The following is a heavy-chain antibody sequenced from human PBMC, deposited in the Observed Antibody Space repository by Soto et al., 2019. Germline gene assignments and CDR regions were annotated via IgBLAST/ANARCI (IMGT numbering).Heavy chain of an antibody. J-gene: IGHJ4*02. CDR1: GFTFSSYA. CDR2: ISGSGGST. Sequence: PGGSLRLSCAASGFTFSSYAMSWVRQAPGKGLEWVSAISGSGGSTYYADSVKGRFTISRDNSKNTLYLQMNSLRAEDTAVYYCAKRAPDYYDSSRYPLDYWGQGTLVTVSS. D-gene: IGHD3-22*01. V-gene: IGHV3-23*01. CDR3: AKRAPDYYDSSRYPLDY.